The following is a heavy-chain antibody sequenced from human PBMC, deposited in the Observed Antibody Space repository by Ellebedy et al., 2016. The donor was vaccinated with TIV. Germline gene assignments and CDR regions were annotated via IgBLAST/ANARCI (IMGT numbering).Heavy chain of an antibody. D-gene: IGHD3-10*01. J-gene: IGHJ6*02. CDR2: ISVYNGNT. CDR1: GYTFTSYG. V-gene: IGHV1-18*01. Sequence: AASVKVSCKASGYTFTSYGISWVRQAPGQGLEWMGWISVYNGNTNYGQKLQGRVTVTKDTSTSTAYMEMRSLRADDTAVYYCARGSPRGGMDVWGQGTTVTVSS. CDR3: ARGSPRGGMDV.